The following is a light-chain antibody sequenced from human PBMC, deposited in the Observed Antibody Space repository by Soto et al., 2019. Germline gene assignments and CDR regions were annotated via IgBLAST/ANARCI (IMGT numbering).Light chain of an antibody. J-gene: IGLJ1*01. V-gene: IGLV2-14*01. CDR1: SSDVGDYEY. Sequence: QSVLTQPASVSGSPGQSITISCTGTSSDVGDYEYVSWYQQHPGKGPELMIYEVSNRTSGVSNRFSGSKSGNTASLTISGLQAEDETEYFCSSYKRTSRVYVFGTGTKVTVL. CDR2: EVS. CDR3: SSYKRTSRVYV.